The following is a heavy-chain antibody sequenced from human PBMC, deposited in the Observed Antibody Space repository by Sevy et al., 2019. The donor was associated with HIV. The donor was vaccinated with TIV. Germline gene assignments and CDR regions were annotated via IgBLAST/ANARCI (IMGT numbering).Heavy chain of an antibody. J-gene: IGHJ3*02. V-gene: IGHV3-30*03. CDR3: ASLVIAAPAFDI. CDR2: ISYDGSNK. Sequence: GGSLRLSCAASGFTFSSYGMHWVRQAPGKGLEWVAVISYDGSNKYYADSVKGRFTISRDNSKNTLYLQMNSLRAEDTAVYYCASLVIAAPAFDIWGQGTMVTVPS. CDR1: GFTFSSYG. D-gene: IGHD6-6*01.